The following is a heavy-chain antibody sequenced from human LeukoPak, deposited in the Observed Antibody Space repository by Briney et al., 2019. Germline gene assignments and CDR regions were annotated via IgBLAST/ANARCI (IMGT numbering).Heavy chain of an antibody. CDR3: ARDRGYSVDY. CDR1: GFTFSTYW. V-gene: IGHV3-74*01. D-gene: IGHD2-15*01. J-gene: IGHJ4*02. Sequence: GGSLRLSCAASGFTFSTYWMHWVRQVPGKGLVWVSHIRSDGSTTSYADSVKGRFTISRDNTKNMLYLQMNSLRAEDTAVYYCARDRGYSVDYWGQGTLVTVSS. CDR2: IRSDGSTT.